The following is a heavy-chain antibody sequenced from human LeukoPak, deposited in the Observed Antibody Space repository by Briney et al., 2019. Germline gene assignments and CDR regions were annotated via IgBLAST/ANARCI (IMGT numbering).Heavy chain of an antibody. Sequence: SETLSLTCTVSGGSISSYYWSWIRQPAGKGLEWIGRIYISGSGSTNYNPSLKGRVTISVDTSKNQFSLKLSSVTAADTAVYYCARHLRAGTFGGPRALGWFDPWGQGTLVTVSS. CDR3: ARHLRAGTFGGPRALGWFDP. V-gene: IGHV4-4*07. J-gene: IGHJ5*02. CDR1: GGSISSYY. CDR2: IYISGSGST. D-gene: IGHD3-16*01.